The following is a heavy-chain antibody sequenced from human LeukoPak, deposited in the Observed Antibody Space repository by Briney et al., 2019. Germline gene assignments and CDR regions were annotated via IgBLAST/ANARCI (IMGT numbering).Heavy chain of an antibody. D-gene: IGHD5-12*01. V-gene: IGHV4-38-2*02. CDR3: VLATRNYYYYYMDV. J-gene: IGHJ6*03. CDR2: IYHSGST. CDR1: GYSISSGYY. Sequence: SETLSLTCTVSGYSISSGYYWGWIRRPPGKWLEWIGSIYHSGSTYYNPSLKSRVTISVDTSKNQFSLKLSSVTAADTAVYYCVLATRNYYYYYMDVWGKGTTVTVSS.